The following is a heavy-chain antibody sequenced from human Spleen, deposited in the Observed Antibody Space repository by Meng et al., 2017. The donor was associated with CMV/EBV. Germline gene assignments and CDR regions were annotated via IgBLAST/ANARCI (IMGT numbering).Heavy chain of an antibody. V-gene: IGHV3-9*01. CDR2: ISWNSAIT. CDR3: ARAYYDFWSGYWGMDV. J-gene: IGHJ6*02. D-gene: IGHD3-3*01. Sequence: SLKISCAASGFIFDDFAMHWVRQAPGKGLEWISCISWNSAITGYADSVKGRFTISRDNAKNSLYLQMNSLRAEDTAVYYCARAYYDFWSGYWGMDVWGQGTTVTVSS. CDR1: GFIFDDFA.